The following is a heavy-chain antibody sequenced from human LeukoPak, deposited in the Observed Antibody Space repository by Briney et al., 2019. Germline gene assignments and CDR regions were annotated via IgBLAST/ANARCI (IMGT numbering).Heavy chain of an antibody. V-gene: IGHV3-23*01. CDR2: ISGSGGST. CDR1: GFTFSSCG. Sequence: GGSLRLSCAASGFTFSSCGMSWVRQAPGKGLEWVSAISGSGGSTYYADSLKGRFTISRDNSKNTLYLQMNSLRAEDTAVYYCAKLGYCSGGSRYTIYYYYMDVWGKGTTVTISS. D-gene: IGHD2-15*01. CDR3: AKLGYCSGGSRYTIYYYYMDV. J-gene: IGHJ6*03.